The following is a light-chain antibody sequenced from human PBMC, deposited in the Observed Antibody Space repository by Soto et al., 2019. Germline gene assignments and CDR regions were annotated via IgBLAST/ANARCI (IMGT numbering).Light chain of an antibody. Sequence: EIVMTQSPPTLSVSIGERAPLSCRASQSVSSNLAWYQLKPGQAPRLLIYGASTRATGIPDRFSGSGSGTDFTLTISRLEAEDFAVYYVQQYGSSPRTFGGGTKWIS. J-gene: IGKJ4*01. V-gene: IGKV3-20*01. CDR3: QQYGSSPRT. CDR1: QSVSSN. CDR2: GAS.